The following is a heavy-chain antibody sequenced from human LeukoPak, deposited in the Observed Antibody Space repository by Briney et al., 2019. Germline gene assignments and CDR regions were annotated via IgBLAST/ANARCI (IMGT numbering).Heavy chain of an antibody. Sequence: ASVKVSCKASGYTFTGYYMHWVRQAPGQGLEWMGWINPNSGGTNYAQKFQGWVTMTRDTSISTAYMELSRLRSDDTAVYYCARADCSSTGCYAAYFDYWGQGTLVTVSS. CDR1: GYTFTGYY. J-gene: IGHJ4*02. D-gene: IGHD2-2*01. CDR3: ARADCSSTGCYAAYFDY. CDR2: INPNSGGT. V-gene: IGHV1-2*04.